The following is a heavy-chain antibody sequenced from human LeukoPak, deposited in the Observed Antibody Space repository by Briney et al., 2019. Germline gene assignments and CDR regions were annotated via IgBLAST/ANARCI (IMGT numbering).Heavy chain of an antibody. Sequence: TSETLSLTCTVSGGSISGYYWSWIRQPPGKGLEWIGYIYYSGSTNYNPYLKSRVTISVDTSKNQFSLKLSSVTAADTAVYYCARGNYYDYPDYWGQGTLVTVSS. D-gene: IGHD3-10*01. CDR3: ARGNYYDYPDY. J-gene: IGHJ4*02. CDR1: GGSISGYY. V-gene: IGHV4-59*01. CDR2: IYYSGST.